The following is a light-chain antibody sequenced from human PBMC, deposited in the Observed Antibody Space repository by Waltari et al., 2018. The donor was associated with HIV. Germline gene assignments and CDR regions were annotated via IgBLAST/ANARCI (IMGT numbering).Light chain of an antibody. Sequence: EIVLTQSPDFQSVTPNEKVTITCRASQSIGSSLQWYQQKPDQSPKLLIKSASQSISAVPSRFSGSGSGTDFTLTIYTLQAEDVATYYCLQSSSLPYTFGRVTKLEIK. CDR1: QSIGSS. CDR2: SAS. CDR3: LQSSSLPYT. V-gene: IGKV6-21*02. J-gene: IGKJ2*01.